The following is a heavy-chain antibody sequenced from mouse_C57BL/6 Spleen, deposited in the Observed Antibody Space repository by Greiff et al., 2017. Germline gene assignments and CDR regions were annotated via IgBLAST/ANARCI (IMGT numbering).Heavy chain of an antibody. CDR3: ARSAAQATVYYAMDY. D-gene: IGHD3-2*02. CDR1: GYAFSSYW. CDR2: IYPGDGDT. J-gene: IGHJ4*01. Sequence: QVQLQQSGAELVKPGASVKISCKASGYAFSSYWMNWVKQRPGKGLEWIGQIYPGDGDTNYNGKFKGKATLTADKSSSTAYMQLSSLTSEDSAVYFCARSAAQATVYYAMDYWGQGTSVTVSS. V-gene: IGHV1-80*01.